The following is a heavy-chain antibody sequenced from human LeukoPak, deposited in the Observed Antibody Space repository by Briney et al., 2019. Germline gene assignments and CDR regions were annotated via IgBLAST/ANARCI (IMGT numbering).Heavy chain of an antibody. D-gene: IGHD3-22*01. CDR2: ISGSGGST. J-gene: IGHJ5*02. CDR3: AKYYYDSSGSWFAP. CDR1: GFTFSSYA. Sequence: GGSLRLSCAASGFTFSSYAMSWVRQAPGKGLEWVSAISGSGGSTYYADSVKGRFTISRDNSMNTMYLQMNSLRAEDTAVYYCAKYYYDSSGSWFAPWGQGTLVTVPS. V-gene: IGHV3-23*01.